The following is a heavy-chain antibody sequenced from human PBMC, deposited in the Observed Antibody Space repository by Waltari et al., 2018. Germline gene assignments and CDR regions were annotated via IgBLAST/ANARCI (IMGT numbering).Heavy chain of an antibody. V-gene: IGHV4-31*03. Sequence: QVQMQESGPGLVKPSQTLSLTCTVSGGSISSGCYYWSWIRQHPGKGLEWIGYIYYTGETYYNPSLTSRVAISIDTSKSQFSLDLGTVTAADTAVYYCARRGAYFFDYWGRGTLVTVSS. D-gene: IGHD3-16*01. CDR1: GGSISSGCYY. CDR3: ARRGAYFFDY. J-gene: IGHJ4*02. CDR2: IYYTGET.